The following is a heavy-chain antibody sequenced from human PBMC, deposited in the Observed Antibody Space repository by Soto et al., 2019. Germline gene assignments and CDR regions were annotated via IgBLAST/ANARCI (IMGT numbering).Heavy chain of an antibody. CDR2: ISSSSSTI. CDR1: GFTFSSYS. Sequence: GGSLRLSCAASGFTFSSYSMNWVRQAPWKGLEWVSYISSSSSTIYYADSVRGRFTISRDNAKNSLYLQMNSLRAEDTAVYYCARDLGSSWYPEYFQHWDQGTLVTVSS. CDR3: ARDLGSSWYPEYFQH. D-gene: IGHD6-13*01. V-gene: IGHV3-48*01. J-gene: IGHJ1*01.